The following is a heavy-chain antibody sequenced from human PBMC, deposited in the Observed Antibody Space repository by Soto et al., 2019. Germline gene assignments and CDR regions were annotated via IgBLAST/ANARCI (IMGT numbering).Heavy chain of an antibody. CDR2: ISGSGARI. Sequence: EVQLLESGGGLVQPGGSLRLSCAASGFTFDDYAMSWVRQAPGKGLEWVSSISGSGARIYKADSVKGRFTISRDNSKNILYLKMNSLRVEYSAVYYCAKGVHCTNGVCGQCDYWGQGTRVTVSP. CDR1: GFTFDDYA. D-gene: IGHD2-8*01. CDR3: AKGVHCTNGVCGQCDY. J-gene: IGHJ4*02. V-gene: IGHV3-23*01.